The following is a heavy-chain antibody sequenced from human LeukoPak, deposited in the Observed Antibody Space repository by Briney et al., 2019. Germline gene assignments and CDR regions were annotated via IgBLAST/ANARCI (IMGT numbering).Heavy chain of an antibody. J-gene: IGHJ3*02. D-gene: IGHD1-14*01. Sequence: PSETLSLTCTVSGGSISSSSYYWGWIRQPPGKGLEWIGSIYYGGSTYYNPSLKSRVTISVDASKTQFSLKLSSVTAADTAVYYCARITGEGDAFDIWGQGTMVTVSS. V-gene: IGHV4-39*01. CDR3: ARITGEGDAFDI. CDR2: IYYGGST. CDR1: GGSISSSSYY.